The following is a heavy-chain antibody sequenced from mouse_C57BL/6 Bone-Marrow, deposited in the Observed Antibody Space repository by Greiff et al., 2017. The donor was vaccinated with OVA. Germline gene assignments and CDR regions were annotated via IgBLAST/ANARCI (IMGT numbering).Heavy chain of an antibody. CDR2: IDPENGDT. CDR1: GFNIKDDY. CDR3: ARKDYYSNYDRLDY. V-gene: IGHV14-4*01. J-gene: IGHJ4*01. Sequence: EVQLQQSGAELVRPGASVKLSCTASGFNIKDDYMHWVKQRPEQGLEWIGWIDPENGDTEYASKFQGKATITADTSSNTAYLQLSSLTSEDTAVYYCARKDYYSNYDRLDYWGQGTSVTVSS. D-gene: IGHD2-5*01.